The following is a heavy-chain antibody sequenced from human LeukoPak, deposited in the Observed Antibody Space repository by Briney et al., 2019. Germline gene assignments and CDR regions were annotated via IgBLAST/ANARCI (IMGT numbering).Heavy chain of an antibody. D-gene: IGHD1-26*01. CDR2: IYSDGST. CDR3: ARDLNWETY. Sequence: QPGGSLRLSCAASGFTVSNNYMSWVRQAPGKGLEWVSVIYSDGSTYYADSVKGRFTISRDNAKNSLYLQMNSLRAEDTAVYYCARDLNWETYWGQGTLVSVSS. J-gene: IGHJ4*02. V-gene: IGHV3-66*01. CDR1: GFTVSNNY.